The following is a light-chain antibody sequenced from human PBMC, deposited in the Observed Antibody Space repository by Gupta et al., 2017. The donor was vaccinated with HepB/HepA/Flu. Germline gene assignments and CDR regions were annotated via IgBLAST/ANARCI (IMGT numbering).Light chain of an antibody. J-gene: IGKJ1*01. CDR3: QHEEHSSWT. CDR2: KVS. V-gene: IGKV1-5*03. CDR1: QSVRDW. Sequence: DIQLTQSPSTLSASIGDRVTITCRASQSVRDWLAWFQQKPGTAPKVVISKVSNLESGVPSRFSGSGYGTEFTLTISSLQPDDFATYYCQHEEHSSWTFGQGTKVDIK.